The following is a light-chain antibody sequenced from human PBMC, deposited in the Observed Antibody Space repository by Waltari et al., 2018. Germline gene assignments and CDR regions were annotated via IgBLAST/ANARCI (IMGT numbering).Light chain of an antibody. CDR1: QDIKNY. J-gene: IGKJ4*01. CDR2: DAS. CDR3: QQFDDLPRT. Sequence: DIQMTQSPSSLSASVGDRVTITCQASQDIKNYLNWYQQKPGRAAKVLIYDASTLQTGVPSRFSGSGSGTDFTFTISSLQPEDIATYYCQQFDDLPRTFGGGTKVEIK. V-gene: IGKV1-33*01.